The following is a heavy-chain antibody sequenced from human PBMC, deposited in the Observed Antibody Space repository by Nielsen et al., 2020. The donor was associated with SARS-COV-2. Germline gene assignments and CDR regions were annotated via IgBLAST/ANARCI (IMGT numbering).Heavy chain of an antibody. Sequence: GESLKISCAASGFTFSSYWMSWVRQAPGKGLEWVANIKPDGSEKYYVDSVKGRFTISRDNAKNSLYLQMNSLRAEDTAVYYCARIESSSWYWSYWGQGTLVTVSS. CDR1: GFTFSSYW. CDR3: ARIESSSWYWSY. CDR2: IKPDGSEK. J-gene: IGHJ4*02. V-gene: IGHV3-7*01. D-gene: IGHD6-13*01.